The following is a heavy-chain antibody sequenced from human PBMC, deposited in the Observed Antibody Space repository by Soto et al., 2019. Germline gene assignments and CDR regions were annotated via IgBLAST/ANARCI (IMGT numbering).Heavy chain of an antibody. Sequence: EVQLLESGGGLVQPGGSLRLSCATSGFTFSRHGMNWVRQAPGKGLEWVSYISATISDIYYADSVKGRFTISRDNAKDSLSLQMNSLRVEDTAVYYCARDGTRSGPELDYWGQGILVTVSS. CDR2: ISATISDI. D-gene: IGHD6-19*01. CDR3: ARDGTRSGPELDY. V-gene: IGHV3-48*01. CDR1: GFTFSRHG. J-gene: IGHJ4*02.